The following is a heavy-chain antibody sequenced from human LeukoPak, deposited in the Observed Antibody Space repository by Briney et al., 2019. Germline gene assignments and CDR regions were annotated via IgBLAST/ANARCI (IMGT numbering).Heavy chain of an antibody. CDR1: GGSFSGYY. CDR2: INHSGST. V-gene: IGHV4-34*01. Sequence: SGTLSLTCAVYGGSFSGYYWSWIRQPPGKGLEWIGEINHSGSTNYNPSLKSRVTISVDTSKNQFSLKLSSVTAADTAVYYCARGRGPLGYWGQGTLVTVSS. D-gene: IGHD7-27*01. J-gene: IGHJ4*02. CDR3: ARGRGPLGY.